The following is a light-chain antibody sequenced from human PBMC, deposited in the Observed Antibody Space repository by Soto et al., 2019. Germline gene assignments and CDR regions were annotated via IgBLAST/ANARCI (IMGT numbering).Light chain of an antibody. CDR2: KAS. CDR3: QQYGSSSPWT. Sequence: DIQMTQSPSTLSASVGDRVTITCRASQSVGSWLAWYQQKPGKAPKLLIYKASSLESGVPSRFSGSGSGTEFFLTISSLQPDDFASYHCQQYGSSSPWTFGQGTKVEIK. J-gene: IGKJ1*01. V-gene: IGKV1-5*03. CDR1: QSVGSW.